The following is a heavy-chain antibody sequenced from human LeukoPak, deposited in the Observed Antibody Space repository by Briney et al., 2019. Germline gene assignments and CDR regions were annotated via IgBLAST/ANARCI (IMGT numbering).Heavy chain of an antibody. D-gene: IGHD6-13*01. CDR3: ARGSQGIAAAGTSDY. CDR1: GYTSTSYD. Sequence: ASVKASCKASGYTSTSYDINWVRQATGQGLEWMGWMNPNSGNTGYAQKFQGRVTMTRNTSISTAYMELSSLRSEDTAVYYCARGSQGIAAAGTSDYWGQGTLVTVSS. V-gene: IGHV1-8*01. J-gene: IGHJ4*02. CDR2: MNPNSGNT.